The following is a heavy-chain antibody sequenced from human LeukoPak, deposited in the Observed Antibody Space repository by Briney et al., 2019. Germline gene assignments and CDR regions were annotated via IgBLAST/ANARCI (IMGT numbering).Heavy chain of an antibody. CDR2: IFQGGGEI. V-gene: IGHV3-23*01. Sequence: GGSLRLSCAASGFTFSTFAMIWVRQPPGRGLEWVSSIFQGGGEIHYADSVRGRFTISRDNSKSTLFLQMNSLRAEDTAIYYCATYRQVLLPFEAWGQGTLVTVSS. CDR3: ATYRQVLLPFEA. J-gene: IGHJ5*02. CDR1: GFTFSTFA. D-gene: IGHD5-18*01.